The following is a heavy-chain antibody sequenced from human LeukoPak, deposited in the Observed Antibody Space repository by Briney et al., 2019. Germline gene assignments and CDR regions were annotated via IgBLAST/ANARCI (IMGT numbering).Heavy chain of an antibody. CDR3: ARLREGEQLGSRGLFDP. D-gene: IGHD6-6*01. J-gene: IGHJ5*02. V-gene: IGHV1-69*05. CDR2: IIPIFGTA. CDR1: GYTFTSYG. Sequence: SVKVSCKASGYTFTSYGISWVRQAPGQGLEWMVAIIPIFGTANYAQKFQGRVTITTDESTSTAYMELSSLRSDDTAVYYWARLREGEQLGSRGLFDPWGQGTLVTVSS.